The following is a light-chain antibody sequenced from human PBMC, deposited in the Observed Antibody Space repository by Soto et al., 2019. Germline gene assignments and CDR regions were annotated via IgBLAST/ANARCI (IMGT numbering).Light chain of an antibody. CDR3: QQYGRSGT. V-gene: IGKV3-20*01. CDR1: QSVSSSY. CDR2: GAS. Sequence: EIGLTPSPGTLSLSPGERATLSCRASQSVSSSYLAWYQQKPGQAPRLLIYGASNRATGIPDRFSGSGSGTDFTLTISRLEPEDFAVYYCQQYGRSGTFGQGTKVDIK. J-gene: IGKJ1*01.